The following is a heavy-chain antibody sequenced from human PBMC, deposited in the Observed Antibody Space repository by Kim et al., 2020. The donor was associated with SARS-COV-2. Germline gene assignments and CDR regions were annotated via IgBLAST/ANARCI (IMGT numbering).Heavy chain of an antibody. Sequence: GGSLRLSCAASGFTFSSYGMHWVRQAPGKGLEWVAVIWYDGSNKYYADSVKGRFTISRDNSKNTLYLQMNSLRAEDTAVYYCARGIPRVLEYYDILTGTPYYYGMDVWGQGTTVTVSS. V-gene: IGHV3-33*01. CDR1: GFTFSSYG. CDR3: ARGIPRVLEYYDILTGTPYYYGMDV. J-gene: IGHJ6*02. D-gene: IGHD3-9*01. CDR2: IWYDGSNK.